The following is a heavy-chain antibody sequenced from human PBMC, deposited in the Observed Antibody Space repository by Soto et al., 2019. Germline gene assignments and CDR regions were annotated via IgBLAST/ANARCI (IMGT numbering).Heavy chain of an antibody. V-gene: IGHV4-59*06. J-gene: IGHJ6*02. CDR3: AASCVACGGFNYYGMDV. D-gene: IGHD2-21*01. Sequence: PSETLSLTCTVSRGSISTYYLSWLRQHPGKGLEWIGYIYYSGTTYYNPSLKSRVTISVDTSKNQFSLKLSSVTAADTAVYYCAASCVACGGFNYYGMDVWGQGTTVTVSS. CDR2: IYYSGTT. CDR1: RGSISTYY.